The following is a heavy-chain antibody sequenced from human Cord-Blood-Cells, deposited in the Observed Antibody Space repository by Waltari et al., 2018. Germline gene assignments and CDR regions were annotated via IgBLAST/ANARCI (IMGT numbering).Heavy chain of an antibody. CDR1: GFTFSSYS. D-gene: IGHD3-3*01. J-gene: IGHJ4*02. V-gene: IGHV3-48*02. CDR2: ISSSSTI. CDR3: ARSVTIFGVVPPFDY. Sequence: EVQLVESGGGLVQPGGSLRLSCAASGFTFSSYSMNWVRQAPGKGLEWVSYISSSSTIYYADSVKGRFTISRDNAKNSLYLQMNSLRDEDTSVYYCARSVTIFGVVPPFDYWGQGTLVTVSS.